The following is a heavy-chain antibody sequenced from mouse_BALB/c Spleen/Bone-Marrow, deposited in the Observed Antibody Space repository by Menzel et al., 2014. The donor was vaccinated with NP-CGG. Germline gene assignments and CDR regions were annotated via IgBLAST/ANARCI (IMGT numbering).Heavy chain of an antibody. J-gene: IGHJ3*01. D-gene: IGHD1-1*01. Sequence: EVQLQQSGPELVKPGASVKMSCKASGYTFTDYYMDWVKQSHGESFEWIGRVNPYNGGTSYNQKFKGKATLTVDKSSSTAYMELNSLTSEDSAVCYCARGSYYGSSYWFAYWGQGTLVTVSA. V-gene: IGHV1-19*01. CDR1: GYTFTDYY. CDR2: VNPYNGGT. CDR3: ARGSYYGSSYWFAY.